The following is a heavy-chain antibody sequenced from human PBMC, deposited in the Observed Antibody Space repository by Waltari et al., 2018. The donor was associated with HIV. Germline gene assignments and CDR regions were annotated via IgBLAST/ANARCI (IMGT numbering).Heavy chain of an antibody. J-gene: IGHJ5*02. CDR2: IYYSGST. Sequence: QLQLQESGPGLVKPSETLSLTCTVSGGSISSSSYYWGWIRQPPGKGLEWIGSIYYSGSTYYNPSLKSRVTISVDTSKNQFSLKLSSVTAADTAVYYCARHVGSSGWPSLFDPWGQGTLVTVSS. CDR3: ARHVGSSGWPSLFDP. D-gene: IGHD6-19*01. V-gene: IGHV4-39*01. CDR1: GGSISSSSYY.